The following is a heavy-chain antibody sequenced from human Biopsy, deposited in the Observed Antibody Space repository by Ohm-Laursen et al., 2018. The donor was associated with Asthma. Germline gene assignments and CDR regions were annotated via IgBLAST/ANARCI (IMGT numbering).Heavy chain of an antibody. J-gene: IGHJ5*02. CDR3: TTRPRAANQLDP. CDR1: GFTFRNAW. Sequence: GSLRLSCTASGFTFRNAWMSWVRQAPGKGLEWVGRIKSKTDGGTTDYAAPVKGRFTISRDDSKNTLYLQMNSLKTEDTAVYYCTTRPRAANQLDPWGQGTLVTVSS. D-gene: IGHD2-15*01. V-gene: IGHV3-15*01. CDR2: IKSKTDGGTT.